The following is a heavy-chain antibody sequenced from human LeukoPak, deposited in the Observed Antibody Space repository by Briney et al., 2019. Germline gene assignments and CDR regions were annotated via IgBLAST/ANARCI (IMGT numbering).Heavy chain of an antibody. J-gene: IGHJ6*02. CDR1: GGSISGYY. Sequence: PSETLSLTCTVSGGSISGYYWSWIRQPPGKGLEWIGYIYYSGSTNYNPSLKSRVTISVDTSKNQFSLKLSSVTAADTAVYYCARHYYDSSGYYFVDGMDVWGQGTTVTVSS. CDR3: ARHYYDSSGYYFVDGMDV. V-gene: IGHV4-59*08. CDR2: IYYSGST. D-gene: IGHD3-22*01.